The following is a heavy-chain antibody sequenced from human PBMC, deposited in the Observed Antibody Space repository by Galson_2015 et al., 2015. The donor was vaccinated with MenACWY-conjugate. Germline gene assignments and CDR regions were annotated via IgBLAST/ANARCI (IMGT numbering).Heavy chain of an antibody. V-gene: IGHV3-48*04. CDR1: GFTFSTYG. Sequence: SLRLSCAASGFTFSTYGMHWVRQAPGKGLEWVSYISSNSTTIHYADSVKGRFTISRDNAKNSLYLQMNSLRPEDTAVYYCAREYCSSITCLFDYWGQGALVTVSS. J-gene: IGHJ4*02. CDR2: ISSNSTTI. CDR3: AREYCSSITCLFDY. D-gene: IGHD2-2*01.